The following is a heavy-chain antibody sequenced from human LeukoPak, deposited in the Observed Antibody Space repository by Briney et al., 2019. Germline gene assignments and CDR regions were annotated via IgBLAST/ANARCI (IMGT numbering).Heavy chain of an antibody. Sequence: NPGGSLRLSCAASGFTFSDYYMSWIRQAPGKGLEWVSYISSSGNTIYYADSVKGRFTISRDNSKNTLYLQMNTLRADDTAVYYCAKDHGSSDWYYFDYWGQGTLVTVSS. V-gene: IGHV3-11*04. D-gene: IGHD6-13*01. CDR1: GFTFSDYY. CDR2: ISSSGNTI. J-gene: IGHJ4*02. CDR3: AKDHGSSDWYYFDY.